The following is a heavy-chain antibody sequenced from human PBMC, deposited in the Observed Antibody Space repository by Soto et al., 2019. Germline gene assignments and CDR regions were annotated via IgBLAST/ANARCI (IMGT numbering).Heavy chain of an antibody. CDR2: INSDGTKT. CDR1: GFSFNTYW. CDR3: ATVAINSYDWFDP. D-gene: IGHD5-12*01. V-gene: IGHV3-74*01. Sequence: EVHLVESGGTLVQPGGSLRLSCAASGFSFNTYWMHWVRQAPGKGLVWVSRINSDGTKTTYADSVKGRFTISRDNAKNTVYLQMNSLRAEDTAVYYCATVAINSYDWFDPWGQGTLVTVSS. J-gene: IGHJ5*02.